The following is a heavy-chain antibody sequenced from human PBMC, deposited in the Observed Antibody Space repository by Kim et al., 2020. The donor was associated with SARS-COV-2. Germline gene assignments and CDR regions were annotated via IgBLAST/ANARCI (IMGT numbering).Heavy chain of an antibody. Sequence: ASVKVSCKTSGYTFINYYIHWVRQAPGQGLEWMGMINPSGGFTTYAENFQGRVIMTTDTSTSMVHLALSGLRSDDTAVYYCAREGGGDCKSGMCPGLDHWGQGTLVTVSS. CDR2: INPSGGFT. CDR1: GYTFINYY. V-gene: IGHV1-46*01. CDR3: AREGGGDCKSGMCPGLDH. J-gene: IGHJ4*02. D-gene: IGHD1-1*01.